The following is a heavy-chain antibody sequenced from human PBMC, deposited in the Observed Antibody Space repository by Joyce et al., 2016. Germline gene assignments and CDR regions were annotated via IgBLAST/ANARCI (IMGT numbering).Heavy chain of an antibody. Sequence: EVQLVESGGGLVQPGGSLRLSCAASGFTFSTYWMHWVRQAPGEGLVWVSRIDRDGSSTSYADSVKGRFTISRDNAKNTLSLQMNSLRVEDTAVYYCVRDYYGFDYWGQGTLVTVSS. J-gene: IGHJ4*02. V-gene: IGHV3-74*01. D-gene: IGHD3-10*01. CDR3: VRDYYGFDY. CDR1: GFTFSTYW. CDR2: IDRDGSST.